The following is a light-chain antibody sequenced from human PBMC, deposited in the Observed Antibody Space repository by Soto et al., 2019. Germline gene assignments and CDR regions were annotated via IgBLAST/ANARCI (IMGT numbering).Light chain of an antibody. Sequence: EIVLTQSPGTLSLSPGERATLSCRASQSVSSSYLAWYQQKPGQAPRLLIYGASSRATGIPDRFSGSGSGTDFTLTISRLVPEDFAVYYCQQYGSSPRTFGGGTKV. CDR3: QQYGSSPRT. CDR1: QSVSSSY. V-gene: IGKV3-20*01. CDR2: GAS. J-gene: IGKJ4*01.